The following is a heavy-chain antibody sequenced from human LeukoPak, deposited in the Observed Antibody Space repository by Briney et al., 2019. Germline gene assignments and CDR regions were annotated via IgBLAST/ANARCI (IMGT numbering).Heavy chain of an antibody. CDR2: ISSSSTYI. CDR3: ARSGDSLGYFDY. D-gene: IGHD4-17*01. V-gene: IGHV3-21*01. Sequence: GGSLRLSCAASGFTFSSYEMNWVRQAPGKGLEWVSSISSSSTYIYYADSVKGRFTISRDNAKNSLYLQMNSMRAEDTAVYYCARSGDSLGYFDYWGQGTLVTVSS. J-gene: IGHJ4*02. CDR1: GFTFSSYE.